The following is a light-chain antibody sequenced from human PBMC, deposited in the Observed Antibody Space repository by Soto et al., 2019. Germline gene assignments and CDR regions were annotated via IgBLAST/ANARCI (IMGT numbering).Light chain of an antibody. Sequence: QSALTQPPSASGSPGQSVTISCTGTGSDVGNYNYVSWYQHHPGKAPKLMIYEVNKRPSGVPDRFSGSKSGNTASLTVSGLQAEDEADYYCSSYAGSKNVVFGGGTKLTVL. CDR1: GSDVGNYNY. V-gene: IGLV2-8*01. CDR3: SSYAGSKNVV. J-gene: IGLJ2*01. CDR2: EVN.